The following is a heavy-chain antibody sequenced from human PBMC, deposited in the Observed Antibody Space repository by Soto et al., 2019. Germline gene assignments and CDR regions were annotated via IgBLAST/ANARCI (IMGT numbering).Heavy chain of an antibody. CDR3: AMSKWELVPCFDY. CDR2: IIPIFGTA. Sequence: ASVKVSFQASVGTFSSYAISWVRQAPGQGLEWMGGIIPIFGTANYAQKFQGRVTITADESTSTAYMELSSLRSEDTAVYYCAMSKWELVPCFDYWGQGTLVTVSS. V-gene: IGHV1-69*13. J-gene: IGHJ4*02. CDR1: VGTFSSYA. D-gene: IGHD1-26*01.